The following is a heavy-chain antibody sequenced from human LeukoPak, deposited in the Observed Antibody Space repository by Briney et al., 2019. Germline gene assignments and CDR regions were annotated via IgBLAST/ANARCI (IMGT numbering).Heavy chain of an antibody. V-gene: IGHV3-30-3*01. J-gene: IGHJ4*02. CDR2: ISYDGSNK. CDR3: AREAYCGGDCSESPFDY. D-gene: IGHD2-21*01. Sequence: GGSLRLSCAASGFTFSSYAMHWVRQAPGKGLEWVAVISYDGSNKYYADSVKGRFTISRDNAKNSLFLQMNSLRVEDTALYYCAREAYCGGDCSESPFDYWGQGTLVTVSS. CDR1: GFTFSSYA.